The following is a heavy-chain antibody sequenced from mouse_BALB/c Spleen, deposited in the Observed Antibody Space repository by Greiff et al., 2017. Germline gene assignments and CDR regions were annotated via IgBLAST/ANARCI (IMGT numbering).Heavy chain of an antibody. D-gene: IGHD1-1*01. CDR2: IDPANGNT. CDR1: GFNIKDTY. Sequence: VQLQQSGAELVKPGASVKLSCTASGFNIKDTYMHWVKQRPEQGLEWIGRIDPANGNTKYDPKFQGKATITADTSSNTAYLQLSSLTSEDTAVYYCARSGYYYGSSYYAMDYWGQGTSVTVSS. J-gene: IGHJ4*01. CDR3: ARSGYYYGSSYYAMDY. V-gene: IGHV14-3*02.